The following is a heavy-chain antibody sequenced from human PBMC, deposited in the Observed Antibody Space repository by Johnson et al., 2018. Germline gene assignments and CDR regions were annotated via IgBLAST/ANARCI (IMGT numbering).Heavy chain of an antibody. CDR3: AREVGLMDV. J-gene: IGHJ6*03. CDR2: INSDGSST. V-gene: IGHV3-74*01. CDR1: GFTVSRNY. Sequence: VQLVESGGGLVQPGGPLRLSCAASGFTVSRNYMNWVRQAPGKGLEWVSHINSDGSSTSYADSVKGRFTISRDNAKNTLYLQMNRLRAEDTAVYYCAREVGLMDVWGKGTTVTVSS.